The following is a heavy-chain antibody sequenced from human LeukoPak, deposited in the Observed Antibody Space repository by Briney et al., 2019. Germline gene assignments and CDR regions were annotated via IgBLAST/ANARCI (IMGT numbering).Heavy chain of an antibody. Sequence: SETLSLTCTVSGGSISSYYWSWIRQPPGKGLEWIGYIYYSGSTNYNPSLKSRVTISVDTSKNQFSLKLSSVTAADTAVYYCARGGAAAEYDAFDIWGQGTMVTVSS. CDR1: GGSISSYY. CDR3: ARGGAAAEYDAFDI. D-gene: IGHD6-13*01. J-gene: IGHJ3*02. V-gene: IGHV4-59*01. CDR2: IYYSGST.